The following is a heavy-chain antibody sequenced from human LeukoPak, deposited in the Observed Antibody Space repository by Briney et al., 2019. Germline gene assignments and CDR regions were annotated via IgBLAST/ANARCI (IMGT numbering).Heavy chain of an antibody. D-gene: IGHD6-13*01. CDR2: INTHNGNT. V-gene: IGHV1-18*01. CDR1: GYNFDKIG. J-gene: IGHJ4*02. CDR3: ARDTPQHLKRYDY. Sequence: ASVKVSCKASGYNFDKIGIAWVRQAPGQGLEWMGWINTHNGNTKYAQQYQGRVTMTTDTSTSTVYMELRSLRSDDTAVYFCARDTPQHLKRYDYWGQGTQVTVSS.